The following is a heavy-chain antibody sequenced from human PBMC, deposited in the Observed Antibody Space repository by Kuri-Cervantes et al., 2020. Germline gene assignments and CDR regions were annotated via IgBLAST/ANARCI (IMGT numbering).Heavy chain of an antibody. J-gene: IGHJ4*02. Sequence: SETLSLTCTVSGGSISSSTYYWIWIRQPPGQGLEWIGYIYYTGSTTYNPSLKSRVTISVDTSNNQFSLNLDSVSAADTAVYYCARGAGDSRGTDFDYWGQGTLVTVSS. V-gene: IGHV4-61*01. D-gene: IGHD3-22*01. CDR3: ARGAGDSRGTDFDY. CDR1: GGSISSSTYY. CDR2: IYYTGST.